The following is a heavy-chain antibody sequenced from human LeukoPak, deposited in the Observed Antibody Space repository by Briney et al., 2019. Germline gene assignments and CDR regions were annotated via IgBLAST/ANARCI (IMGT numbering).Heavy chain of an antibody. Sequence: GESLKTSCKGSGYSFTSYWIGWVRQMPGKGLEWMGIIYPGDSDTRYSPSFQGQVTISADKSISTAYLQWSSLKASDTAMYYCARLKGADIVVVVAALDYWGQGTLVTVSS. CDR1: GYSFTSYW. D-gene: IGHD2-15*01. V-gene: IGHV5-51*01. CDR2: IYPGDSDT. CDR3: ARLKGADIVVVVAALDY. J-gene: IGHJ4*02.